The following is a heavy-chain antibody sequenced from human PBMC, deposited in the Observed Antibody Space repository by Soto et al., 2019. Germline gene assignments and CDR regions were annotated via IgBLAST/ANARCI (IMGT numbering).Heavy chain of an antibody. J-gene: IGHJ6*02. CDR3: ARAHLVYSGPHYYYYGMDV. CDR1: GFTFSSYE. CDR2: ISSSGSTI. V-gene: IGHV3-48*03. D-gene: IGHD5-12*01. Sequence: SVGSLRLSCAASGFTFSSYEMNWVRQAPGKRLEWVSYISSSGSTIYYADSVKGRFTISRDNAKNSLYLQMNSLRAEDTAVYYCARAHLVYSGPHYYYYGMDVWGQGTTVTVSS.